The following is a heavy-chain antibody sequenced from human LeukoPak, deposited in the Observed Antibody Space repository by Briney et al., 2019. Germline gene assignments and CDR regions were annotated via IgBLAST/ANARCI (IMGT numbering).Heavy chain of an antibody. CDR3: AKEYYYDSSGYYPSFDY. V-gene: IGHV3-30*18. D-gene: IGHD3-22*01. Sequence: TGGSLRLSCAASGFTFSSYGMHWVRQAPGKGLEWVAVISYDGSNKYYADSVKGRFTISRDNSKNTLYLQMNSLRAEDTAVYYCAKEYYYDSSGYYPSFDYWGQGTLVTVSS. J-gene: IGHJ4*02. CDR2: ISYDGSNK. CDR1: GFTFSSYG.